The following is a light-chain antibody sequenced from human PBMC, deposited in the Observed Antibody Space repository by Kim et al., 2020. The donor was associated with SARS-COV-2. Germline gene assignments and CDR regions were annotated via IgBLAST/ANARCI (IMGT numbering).Light chain of an antibody. J-gene: IGKJ2*01. CDR3: QQSYSTPYT. V-gene: IGKV1-39*01. CDR2: AAS. CDR1: QSISSY. Sequence: SPSVECIVTITILASQSISSYLNWYQQKPGKAPKLLIYAASSLQSWVPSRFSGSGSVTDFTLSISSLQPEDFATYYCQQSYSTPYTFGQGTKLEI.